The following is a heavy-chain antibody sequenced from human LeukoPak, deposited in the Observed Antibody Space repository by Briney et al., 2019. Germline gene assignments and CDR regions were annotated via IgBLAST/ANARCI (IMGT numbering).Heavy chain of an antibody. V-gene: IGHV3-66*01. CDR1: GFTFSSYA. CDR2: IYSGDTT. J-gene: IGHJ5*02. Sequence: GGSLRLSCAASGFTFSSYAMSWVRQAPGKGLECVSIIYSGDTTYYADSVEGRFTISRDNSKNTLYLQMNSLRAEDTAVYYSARAPRLQDWFDPWGQGTLVTVSS. CDR3: ARAPRLQDWFDP.